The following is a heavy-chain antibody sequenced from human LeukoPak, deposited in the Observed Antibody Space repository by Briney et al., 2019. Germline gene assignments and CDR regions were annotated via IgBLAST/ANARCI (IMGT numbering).Heavy chain of an antibody. D-gene: IGHD5-18*01. J-gene: IGHJ5*02. CDR2: IYHSGST. Sequence: SSETLSLTCAVSGGSISSGGYSWSWIRQPPGKGLEWIGYIYHSGSTYYNPSLKSRVTISVDRSKNQFSLKLSSVTAADTAVYYCARGNSYLYNWFDPWGQGTLVTVSS. CDR3: ARGNSYLYNWFDP. CDR1: GGSISSGGYS. V-gene: IGHV4-30-2*01.